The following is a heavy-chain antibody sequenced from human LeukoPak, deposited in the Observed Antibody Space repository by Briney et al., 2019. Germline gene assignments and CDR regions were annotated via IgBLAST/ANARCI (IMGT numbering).Heavy chain of an antibody. CDR1: GFNFQYAW. CDR3: TSLVGSPTY. Sequence: KPGGSLRLSCAGSGFNFQYAWMTWVCQAPGKGLEWVGRIKSKRDGETTDYAALVKSRFSISRDDSKNTVYLQMNSLRTEDTAVYYCTSLVGSPTYWGQGTLVAVSS. D-gene: IGHD4-23*01. CDR2: IKSKRDGETT. J-gene: IGHJ4*02. V-gene: IGHV3-15*01.